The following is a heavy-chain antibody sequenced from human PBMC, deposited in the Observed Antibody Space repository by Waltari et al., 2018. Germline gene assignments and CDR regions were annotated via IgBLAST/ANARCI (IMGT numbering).Heavy chain of an antibody. CDR2: ISSSSSTI. D-gene: IGHD1-26*01. Sequence: EVQLVESGGGLVQPGGSLRLSCAASGFTFSSYSMTWVRQAPGKGLEGVSYISSSSSTIYYADSVKGRFTISRDNAKNSLYLQMNSLRAEDTAVYYCARGLGDYYFDYWGQGTLVTVSS. V-gene: IGHV3-48*01. J-gene: IGHJ4*02. CDR1: GFTFSSYS. CDR3: ARGLGDYYFDY.